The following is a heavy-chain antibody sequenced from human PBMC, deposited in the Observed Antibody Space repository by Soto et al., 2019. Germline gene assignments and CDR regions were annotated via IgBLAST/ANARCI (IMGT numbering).Heavy chain of an antibody. V-gene: IGHV4-61*01. CDR3: ARAPDY. CDR2: IYYSGST. Sequence: PSETLSLTCTVSGGSVSSGSYYWSWIRQPPGKGLEWIGYIYYSGSTNYNPSLKSRVTISVDTSKNQFSLKLSSVTAADTAVYCCARAPDYWGQAILVTVSS. CDR1: GGSVSSGSYY. J-gene: IGHJ4*02.